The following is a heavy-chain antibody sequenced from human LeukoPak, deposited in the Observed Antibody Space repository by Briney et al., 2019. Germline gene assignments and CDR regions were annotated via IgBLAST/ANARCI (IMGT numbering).Heavy chain of an antibody. J-gene: IGHJ4*02. CDR1: GFTFSSYA. D-gene: IGHD3-10*01. CDR3: AKLSLSGRSQSADY. Sequence: AGGSLRLSCSASGFTFSSYAMSWVRQAPGKGLEWVSGISGSGGSTFYADFVQGRFTISRDSSKNTLYLQMNSLRAEDTAVYYCAKLSLSGRSQSADYWGQGTLVTVSS. V-gene: IGHV3-23*01. CDR2: ISGSGGST.